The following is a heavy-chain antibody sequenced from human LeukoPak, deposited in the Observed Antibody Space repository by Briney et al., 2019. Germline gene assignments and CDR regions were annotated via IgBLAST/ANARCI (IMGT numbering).Heavy chain of an antibody. Sequence: SGPTLVNPTQTLTLTCTFSGFSLSTSGMCVSWIRQPPGKALEWLARIDWDDDKYYSTSLKTRLTISKDTSKNQVVLTMTNMDPVDTATYYCARTYGSGSPALYYYYYGMDVWGQGTTVTVSS. J-gene: IGHJ6*02. CDR1: GFSLSTSGMC. D-gene: IGHD3-10*01. CDR2: IDWDDDK. CDR3: ARTYGSGSPALYYYYYGMDV. V-gene: IGHV2-70*11.